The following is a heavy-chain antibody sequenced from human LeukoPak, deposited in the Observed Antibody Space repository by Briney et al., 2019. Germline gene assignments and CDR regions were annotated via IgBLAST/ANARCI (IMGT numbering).Heavy chain of an antibody. CDR1: GFTFSSYW. V-gene: IGHV3-48*04. CDR2: ISGSGSNI. CDR3: ARGAATGWSNDY. Sequence: PGGSLRLSCAASGFTFSSYWMSWVRQAPGKGLEWISYISGSGSNIYYADSVRGRFTTSRDNAKNSLYLQMNSLRADDTAIYYCARGAATGWSNDYWGQGILVTVSS. J-gene: IGHJ4*02. D-gene: IGHD6-19*01.